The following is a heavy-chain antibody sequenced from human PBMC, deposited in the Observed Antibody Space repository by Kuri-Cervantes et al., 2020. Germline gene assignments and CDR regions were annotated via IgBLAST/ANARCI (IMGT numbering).Heavy chain of an antibody. V-gene: IGHV3-21*01. CDR3: ARGSRYSSSWYGS. J-gene: IGHJ5*01. CDR2: ISSSSSYI. D-gene: IGHD6-13*01. CDR1: GFTFSSYS. Sequence: GESLKISCAASGFTFSSYSMNWVRQAPGKGLEWVSSISSSSSYIYYADSVKGRFTISRDNAKNSLYLQMDSLRAEDTAVYYCARGSRYSSSWYGSWGQGPLVPVSS.